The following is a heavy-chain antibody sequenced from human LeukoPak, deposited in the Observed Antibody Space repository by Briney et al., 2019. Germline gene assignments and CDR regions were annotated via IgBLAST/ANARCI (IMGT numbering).Heavy chain of an antibody. J-gene: IGHJ5*02. V-gene: IGHV1-69*01. CDR2: IIPIFGTA. D-gene: IGHD1-26*01. CDR3: ARGVGATDSNWFDP. Sequence: KISCKGSGYSFTSYWISWVRQAPGQGLEWMGGIIPIFGTANYAQKFQGRVTITADESTSTAYMELSSLRSEDTAVYYCARGVGATDSNWFDPWGQGTLVTVSS. CDR1: GYSFTSYW.